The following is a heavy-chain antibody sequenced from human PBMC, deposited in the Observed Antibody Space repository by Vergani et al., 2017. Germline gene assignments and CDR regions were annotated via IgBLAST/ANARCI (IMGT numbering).Heavy chain of an antibody. CDR2: IYYSGST. Sequence: QLQLQESGPGLVKPSQTLSLTCTVSGGSISSGSYYWSWIRQPPGKGLEWIGYIYYSGSTNYNPSLKSRVTISVDTSKNQFSLKLSSVTAADTAVYYCARDRRVTPPIYYYGMDVWGQGTTVTVSS. D-gene: IGHD2-21*02. V-gene: IGHV4-61*01. CDR1: GGSISSGSYY. J-gene: IGHJ6*02. CDR3: ARDRRVTPPIYYYGMDV.